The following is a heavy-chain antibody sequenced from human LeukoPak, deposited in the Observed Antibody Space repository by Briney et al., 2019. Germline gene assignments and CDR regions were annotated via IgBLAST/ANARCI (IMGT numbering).Heavy chain of an antibody. J-gene: IGHJ4*02. Sequence: TGGSLRLSCAASGLSFSSSAMSWVRQAPEKGLEWGSSFSGAAGSTFYADSMKGRLTISRDSSKNPLYCHKNSLRREDTAIYYSAKALKRTSERNFGSCLDSWGQGTLVTVSS. CDR1: GLSFSSSA. V-gene: IGHV3-23*01. CDR2: FSGAAGST. D-gene: IGHD1-26*01. CDR3: AKALKRTSERNFGSCLDS.